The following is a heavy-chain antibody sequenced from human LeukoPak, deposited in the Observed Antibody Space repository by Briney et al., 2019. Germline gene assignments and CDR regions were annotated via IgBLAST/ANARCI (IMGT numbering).Heavy chain of an antibody. J-gene: IGHJ6*03. V-gene: IGHV5-51*01. Sequence: GESLKISCQTSGYTFTNYWIGWVRQMPGKGLEWMAIIYCDSSKTTYSPSFQSQVTISVDRSISAAYLQWSSLKASDTAMYYCARQSSGWSPYYYYYMDVWGKGTTVTISS. D-gene: IGHD6-19*01. CDR2: IYCDSSKT. CDR3: ARQSSGWSPYYYYYMDV. CDR1: GYTFTNYW.